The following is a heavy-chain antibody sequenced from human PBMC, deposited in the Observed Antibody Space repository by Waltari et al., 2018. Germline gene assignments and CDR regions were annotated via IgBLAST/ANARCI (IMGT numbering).Heavy chain of an antibody. J-gene: IGHJ4*02. CDR1: GGSISSSSYY. CDR3: ARDLFDWLSNSFDY. CDR2: IYYSGST. V-gene: IGHV4-39*07. Sequence: QLQLQESGPGLVKPSETLSLTCTVSGGSISSSSYYWGWIRQPPGKGLEWIGSIYYSGSTYYNPSLKSRVTISVDTSKNQFSLKLSSVTAADTAVYYCARDLFDWLSNSFDYWGQGTLVTVSS. D-gene: IGHD3-9*01.